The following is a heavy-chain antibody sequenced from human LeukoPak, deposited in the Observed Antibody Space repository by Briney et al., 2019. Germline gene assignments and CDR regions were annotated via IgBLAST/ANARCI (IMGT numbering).Heavy chain of an antibody. D-gene: IGHD3-22*01. CDR2: IYHSGST. J-gene: IGHJ4*02. Sequence: SETLSLTCTVSGYSISSGYYWGWIRQPPGKGLEWIGSIYHSGSTYYNPSLKSRVTISVDTSKNQFSLKLSSVTAADTAVYYCARDRDYYDSSGYYWGYYFDYWGQGTLVTVSS. CDR1: GYSISSGYY. CDR3: ARDRDYYDSSGYYWGYYFDY. V-gene: IGHV4-38-2*02.